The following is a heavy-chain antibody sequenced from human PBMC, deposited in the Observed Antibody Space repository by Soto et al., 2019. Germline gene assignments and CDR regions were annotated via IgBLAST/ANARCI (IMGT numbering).Heavy chain of an antibody. CDR3: ANPTTVTDPGALDY. CDR2: ISGSGGST. D-gene: IGHD4-17*01. J-gene: IGHJ4*02. Sequence: EVQLLESGGGLVQPGGSLRLSCAAPGFTFSSYAMSWVRQAPGKGLEWVSAISGSGGSTYYADSVKGRFTISRDNSKNTLYLQMNNLRAEDTAVYYCANPTTVTDPGALDYWGQGTMVTVSS. V-gene: IGHV3-23*01. CDR1: GFTFSSYA.